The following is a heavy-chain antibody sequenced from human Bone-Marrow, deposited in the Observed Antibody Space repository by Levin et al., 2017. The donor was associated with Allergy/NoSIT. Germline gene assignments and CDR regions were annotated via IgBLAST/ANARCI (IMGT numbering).Heavy chain of an antibody. D-gene: IGHD3-10*01. J-gene: IGHJ4*02. CDR3: ARGNSLIRGAKGGIFDY. V-gene: IGHV3-74*03. CDR2: INSAGLST. CDR1: GFIFSDYW. Sequence: GESLKISCAASGFIFSDYWMHWVRQVPGKGLMWVARINSAGLSTTYADSVKGRFTVSRDNAKSTLYLQMSGLRPEDTALYHCARGNSLIRGAKGGIFDYWGQGALITVSS.